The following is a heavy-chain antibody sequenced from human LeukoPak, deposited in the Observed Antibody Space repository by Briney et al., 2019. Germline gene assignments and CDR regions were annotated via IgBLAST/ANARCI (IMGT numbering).Heavy chain of an antibody. CDR3: ARDHAYRADY. D-gene: IGHD2-2*01. V-gene: IGHV3-7*01. CDR2: INQDESKK. J-gene: IGHJ4*02. Sequence: GGSLRLSCAASGFTFSDYYMSWIRQAPGKGLEWVANINQDESKKYYADSVKGRFTISRDNAKNSLYLQMSSLTAEDTAIYYCARDHAYRADYWGQGTLVTVSS. CDR1: GFTFSDYY.